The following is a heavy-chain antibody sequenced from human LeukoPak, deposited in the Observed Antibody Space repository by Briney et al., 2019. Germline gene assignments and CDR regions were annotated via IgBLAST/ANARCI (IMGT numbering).Heavy chain of an antibody. D-gene: IGHD6-13*01. J-gene: IGHJ4*02. Sequence: GGSLRLSCAASGLTFDDYAMHWVRQAPGKGLEWVSGISWNSGSIGYADSVKGRFTISRDNAKNSLYLQMNSLRAEDTALYYCAKDRQQLVRGNFGYWGQGTLVTVSS. V-gene: IGHV3-9*01. CDR3: AKDRQQLVRGNFGY. CDR2: ISWNSGSI. CDR1: GLTFDDYA.